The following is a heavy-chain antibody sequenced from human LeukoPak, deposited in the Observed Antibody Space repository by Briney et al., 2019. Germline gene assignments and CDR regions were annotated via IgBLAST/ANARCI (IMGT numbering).Heavy chain of an antibody. D-gene: IGHD3-9*01. J-gene: IGHJ3*02. V-gene: IGHV4-4*02. CDR2: IYHGGSP. Sequence: PSGTLSLTCAVSGGSISSIDWWSWVRQPPGKGLEWIGEIYHGGSPNYNPSLKSRVIISVDKSKNQFSLKLSSVTAADTAVYYCARDSYLTGYYMAFDIWGQGTMVTVSS. CDR3: ARDSYLTGYYMAFDI. CDR1: GGSISSIDW.